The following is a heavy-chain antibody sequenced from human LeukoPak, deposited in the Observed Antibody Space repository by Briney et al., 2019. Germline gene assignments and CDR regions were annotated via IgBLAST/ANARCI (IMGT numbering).Heavy chain of an antibody. CDR2: ISPSGGST. J-gene: IGHJ4*02. CDR3: ARAGGYGSGRKGFDF. CDR1: GYTFTSNY. D-gene: IGHD3-10*01. V-gene: IGHV1-46*01. Sequence: ASVKVSCKAFGYTFTSNYMHWVRQAPGQGPEWMGVISPSGGSTSYAQKFQGRVTMTRDMSTSTVYMELSSLRSEDTAVYYCARAGGYGSGRKGFDFWGQGTLVTVSS.